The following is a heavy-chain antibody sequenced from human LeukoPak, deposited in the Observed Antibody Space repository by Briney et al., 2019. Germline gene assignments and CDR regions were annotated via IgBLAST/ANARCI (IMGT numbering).Heavy chain of an antibody. V-gene: IGHV3-23*01. J-gene: IGHJ4*02. CDR2: ISGSGGST. CDR3: AKDRPTLLYQVLYDRYFDY. D-gene: IGHD2-2*02. Sequence: GGSLRLSCAASGFTFSSYAMSWVRQAPGKGLEWVSAISGSGGSTYYADSVKGRFTISRDNSKNTLYLQMNSLRAEDTAVYYCAKDRPTLLYQVLYDRYFDYWGQGTLVTVSS. CDR1: GFTFSSYA.